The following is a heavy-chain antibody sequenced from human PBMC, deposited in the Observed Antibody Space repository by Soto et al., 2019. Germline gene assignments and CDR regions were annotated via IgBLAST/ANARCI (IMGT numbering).Heavy chain of an antibody. CDR3: ARDREDIVVVPAAISHEGFGY. Sequence: QVQLVESGGGVVQPGRSLRLSCAASGFTFSSYGMHWVRQAPGKGLEWVAVIWYDGSNKYYADSVKGRFTISRDNSKNTLYLQMNSLRAEDTAVYYCARDREDIVVVPAAISHEGFGYWGQGTLVTVSS. J-gene: IGHJ4*02. D-gene: IGHD2-2*01. V-gene: IGHV3-33*01. CDR1: GFTFSSYG. CDR2: IWYDGSNK.